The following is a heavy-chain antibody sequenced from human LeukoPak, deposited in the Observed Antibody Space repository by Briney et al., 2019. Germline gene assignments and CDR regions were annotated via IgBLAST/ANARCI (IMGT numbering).Heavy chain of an antibody. CDR1: GGSISSSSYY. Sequence: SETLSLTCTVSGGSISSSSYYWTWIRQPPGKGLEWVGYIYHRGTANYNPSLKSRVTVSVDTSKNQFSLTLSSVTAADAAVYYCARAGDYYVSGSYLGYWGQGTLVTVSS. CDR2: IYHRGTA. CDR3: ARAGDYYVSGSYLGY. J-gene: IGHJ4*02. D-gene: IGHD3-10*01. V-gene: IGHV4-61*01.